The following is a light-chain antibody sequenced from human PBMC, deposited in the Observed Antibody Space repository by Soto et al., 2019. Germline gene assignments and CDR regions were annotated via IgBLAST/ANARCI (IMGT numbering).Light chain of an antibody. Sequence: AIQLTQSPSSLSASGGDRVTITCRASQAIISALGWYQQKPGKVPKLLIYAASTLQSGVPSRFSGSGFGTDFTLTISRLQPEDFATYYCLLDFGYFWAFGQGTKVDTK. CDR1: QAIISA. CDR3: LLDFGYFWA. J-gene: IGKJ1*01. V-gene: IGKV1-6*01. CDR2: AAS.